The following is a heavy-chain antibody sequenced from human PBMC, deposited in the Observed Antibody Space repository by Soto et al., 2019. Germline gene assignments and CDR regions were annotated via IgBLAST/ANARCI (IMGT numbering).Heavy chain of an antibody. Sequence: QVQLVESGGGVVPPVRSLRLSCAASGFTFSSYGMHWVRQAPGKGLEWVALIWYDGSNKYYADSVKGRFTISRDNSKNTLYLQMDSLRAEDTAVYYCARGGGNYYYYMDVWGKGTTVTVSS. J-gene: IGHJ6*03. CDR3: ARGGGNYYYYMDV. CDR2: IWYDGSNK. CDR1: GFTFSSYG. V-gene: IGHV3-33*01. D-gene: IGHD3-16*01.